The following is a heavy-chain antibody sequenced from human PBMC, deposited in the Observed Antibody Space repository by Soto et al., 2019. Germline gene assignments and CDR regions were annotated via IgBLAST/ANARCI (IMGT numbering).Heavy chain of an antibody. D-gene: IGHD3-10*01. CDR3: ARGRSGRVRGVNSYYGMDV. V-gene: IGHV4-34*01. J-gene: IGHJ6*02. Sequence: PSETLSLTCAVYGGSFSGYYWSWIRQPPGKGLEWIGEINHSGSTNYNPSLKSRVTISVDTSKNQFSLKLSSVTAADTAVYYCARGRSGRVRGVNSYYGMDVWGQGTTVTVSS. CDR1: GGSFSGYY. CDR2: INHSGST.